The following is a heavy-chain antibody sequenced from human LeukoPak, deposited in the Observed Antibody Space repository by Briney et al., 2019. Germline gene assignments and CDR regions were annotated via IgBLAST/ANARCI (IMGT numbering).Heavy chain of an antibody. Sequence: PGGSLRLSCAASGCTFSSYAIHWLRQAPGKGLEWVAIISYDGTNKYYADSVRGRFTISRDNSKDTLYLQMNSLRAEDTAVYYCARDFGWLSGFDNWGQGTLVTVSS. CDR2: ISYDGTNK. V-gene: IGHV3-30-3*01. CDR3: ARDFGWLSGFDN. J-gene: IGHJ4*02. D-gene: IGHD3-9*01. CDR1: GCTFSSYA.